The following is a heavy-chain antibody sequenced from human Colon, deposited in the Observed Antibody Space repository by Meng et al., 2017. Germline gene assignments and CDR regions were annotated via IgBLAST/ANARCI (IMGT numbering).Heavy chain of an antibody. CDR3: AGGPWELDY. Sequence: QAQLQESGPGLVRPSETRSLTCTVSGGSVSSGSHYWSWIRQPPGKGLEWIGYIDYSRSINYYTSLKSRVTMSVDTSKNQFSLNLSSVTAADTAVYYCAGGPWELDYWGQGTLVTVSS. J-gene: IGHJ4*02. D-gene: IGHD1-26*01. V-gene: IGHV4-61*01. CDR1: GGSVSSGSHY. CDR2: IDYSRSI.